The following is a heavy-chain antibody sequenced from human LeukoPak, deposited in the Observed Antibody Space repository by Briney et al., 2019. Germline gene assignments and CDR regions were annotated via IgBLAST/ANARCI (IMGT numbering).Heavy chain of an antibody. CDR2: IIPIFGTA. CDR3: ARNAYNWKNFDY. Sequence: ASVKVSCEASGGTFSSYAISWVRQAPGQGLEWMGGIIPIFGTANYAQKFQGRVTITADESTSTAYMELSSLRSEDTAVYYCARNAYNWKNFDYWGQGTLVTVSS. CDR1: GGTFSSYA. V-gene: IGHV1-69*13. D-gene: IGHD1-1*01. J-gene: IGHJ4*02.